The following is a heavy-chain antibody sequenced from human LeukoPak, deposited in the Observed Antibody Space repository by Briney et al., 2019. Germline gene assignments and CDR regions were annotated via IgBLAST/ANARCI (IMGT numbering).Heavy chain of an antibody. J-gene: IGHJ4*02. D-gene: IGHD2-8*02. CDR1: GYTFTYRY. CDR3: ARWGPGGYFDY. V-gene: IGHV1-45*02. CDR2: ITPFNGNT. Sequence: ASVKVSCKASGYTFTYRYLHWVRQAPGQALEWMGWITPFNGNTNYAQKFQDRVTITRDRSMSTAYMELSSLRSEDTAMYYCARWGPGGYFDYWGQGTLVTVSS.